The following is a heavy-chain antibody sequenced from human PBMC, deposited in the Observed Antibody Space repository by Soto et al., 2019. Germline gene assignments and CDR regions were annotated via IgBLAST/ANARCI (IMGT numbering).Heavy chain of an antibody. CDR2: INPNSGGT. D-gene: IGHD6-6*01. CDR1: GYTFTGYF. V-gene: IGHV1-2*02. CDR3: ARIHTYSVSSPLDY. Sequence: ASVKVSCKASGYTFTGYFIHWVRQAPGQGLGWMGWINPNSGGTNYPQTFQGRVTMTRDTSISTAYMELNRLRSDDTAVHYCARIHTYSVSSPLDYWGQGTLVTVSS. J-gene: IGHJ4*02.